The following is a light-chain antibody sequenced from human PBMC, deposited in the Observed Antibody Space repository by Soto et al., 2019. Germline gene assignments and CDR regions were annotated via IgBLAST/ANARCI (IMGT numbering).Light chain of an antibody. CDR1: QSVSSSY. Sequence: EIVLTQSPGTLSLSPGERATLSCRASQSVSSSYLAWYQQKPGQAPRVLIYGASSRATGIPDRFSGSGSGTDFAVTISRLEPEAFAVYYCQQYGSSPPNTVGQGTKLEIK. J-gene: IGKJ2*01. CDR2: GAS. CDR3: QQYGSSPPNT. V-gene: IGKV3-20*01.